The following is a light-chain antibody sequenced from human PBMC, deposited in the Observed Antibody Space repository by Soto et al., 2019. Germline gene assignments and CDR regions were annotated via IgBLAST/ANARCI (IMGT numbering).Light chain of an antibody. CDR3: QSHDSSLSGSV. CDR1: SSNIGAGYD. V-gene: IGLV1-40*01. J-gene: IGLJ1*01. Sequence: QSILTQPPSVSGVPGQRATISCTGSSSNIGAGYDIHWYQQLPGTAPKLLIYGNNNRPSGVPDRFSGSKSGTSASLAITGLQAEDEADYYCQSHDSSLSGSVFGTGTKVTVL. CDR2: GNN.